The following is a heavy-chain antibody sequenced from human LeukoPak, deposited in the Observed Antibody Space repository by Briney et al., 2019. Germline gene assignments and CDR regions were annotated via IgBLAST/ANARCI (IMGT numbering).Heavy chain of an antibody. D-gene: IGHD2-21*01. Sequence: SETLSLTCAVYGGSFSGYYWSWIRQPPGKGLEWIGEINHSGSTNYNPSLKSRVTISVDTSKNQFSLKLSSVTAADTAVYYCARGQQLPGNGEFWWSKSHRSGLDYWGQGTLVTVSS. CDR1: GGSFSGYY. J-gene: IGHJ4*02. CDR2: INHSGST. V-gene: IGHV4-34*01. CDR3: ARGQQLPGNGEFWWSKSHRSGLDY.